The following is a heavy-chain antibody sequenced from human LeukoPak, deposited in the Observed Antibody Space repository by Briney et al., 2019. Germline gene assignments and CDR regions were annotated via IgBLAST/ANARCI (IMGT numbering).Heavy chain of an antibody. V-gene: IGHV4-61*05. J-gene: IGHJ5*02. Sequence: PSETLSLTCTVSGGSISSSSYYWGWIRQPPGKGLEWIGYIYYSGITNYNPSLKSRVTISVDTSKNQFSLKLSSVTAADTAVYYCARHCSSTTCYPTLNNWFDPWGQGTLVTVSS. CDR3: ARHCSSTTCYPTLNNWFDP. D-gene: IGHD2-2*01. CDR2: IYYSGIT. CDR1: GGSISSSSYY.